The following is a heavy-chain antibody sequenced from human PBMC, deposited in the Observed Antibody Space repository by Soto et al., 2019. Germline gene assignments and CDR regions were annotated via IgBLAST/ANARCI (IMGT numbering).Heavy chain of an antibody. CDR3: ARDQGDYYYYYMDV. V-gene: IGHV1-3*01. Sequence: GASVKVSCKASGYTFTSYAMHWVRQAPGQRLEWMGWINAGNGNTKYSQKFQGRVTITRDTSASTAHMELSSLRSEDTAVYYCARDQGDYYYYYMDVWGKGTTVTVS. CDR1: GYTFTSYA. CDR2: INAGNGNT. J-gene: IGHJ6*03.